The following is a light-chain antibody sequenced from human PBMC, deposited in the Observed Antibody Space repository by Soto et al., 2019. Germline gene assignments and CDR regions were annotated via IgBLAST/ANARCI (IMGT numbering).Light chain of an antibody. Sequence: IQLTQSPSSLSASVGDRVTITCRASQDISTLLAWYQQKAGKAPKLLISAASTLQSGVRPRVGGSGSGTDFTLTIDSLQTEDFATYYCQQYNSYPITFGQGTRLEIK. CDR1: QDISTL. CDR3: QQYNSYPIT. CDR2: AAS. J-gene: IGKJ5*01. V-gene: IGKV1-9*01.